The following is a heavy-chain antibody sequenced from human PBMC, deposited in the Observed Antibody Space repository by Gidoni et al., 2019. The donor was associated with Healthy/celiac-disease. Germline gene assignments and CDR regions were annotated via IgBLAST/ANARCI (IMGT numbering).Heavy chain of an antibody. D-gene: IGHD3-10*01. CDR3: ARGSRGDY. CDR2: IYSGGST. Sequence: EVQLVESVGGLIQPGGSLRLSCADSGFTVSSHYMSWVRQAPGKGLEWVSVIYSGGSTYYADSVKGRFTISRDNSKNTLYLQMKSLRAEDTAVYYCARGSRGDYWGQGTLVTVSS. V-gene: IGHV3-53*01. J-gene: IGHJ4*02. CDR1: GFTVSSHY.